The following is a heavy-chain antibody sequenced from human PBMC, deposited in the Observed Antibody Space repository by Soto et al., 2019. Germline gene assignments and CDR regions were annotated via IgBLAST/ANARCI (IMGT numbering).Heavy chain of an antibody. V-gene: IGHV4-39*02. CDR2: IYFRGST. J-gene: IGHJ4*02. CDR3: ARDKITGLFDY. D-gene: IGHD2-8*02. Sequence: PSETLSLTCTVSGGSISSSSYYWGWIRQPPERGLEWIGSIYFRGSTYYNPSLKSRVTISVDTSKNQFSLKLTSVTAADTAVYYCARDKITGLFDYWGQGTLVTVSS. CDR1: GGSISSSSYY.